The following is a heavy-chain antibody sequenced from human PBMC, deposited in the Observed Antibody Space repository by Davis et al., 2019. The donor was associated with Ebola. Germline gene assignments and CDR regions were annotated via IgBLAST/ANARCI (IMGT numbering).Heavy chain of an antibody. D-gene: IGHD2-2*01. CDR2: IWYDGSNK. V-gene: IGHV3-30*02. Sequence: PGGSLRLSCAASGFTFSSYGMHWVRQAPGKGLEWVAVIWYDGSNKYYADSVKGRFTISRDNSKNTLYLQMNSLRAEDTAVYYCAKDENYYCSSTSCYEISYWGQGTLVTVSS. CDR3: AKDENYYCSSTSCYEISY. J-gene: IGHJ4*02. CDR1: GFTFSSYG.